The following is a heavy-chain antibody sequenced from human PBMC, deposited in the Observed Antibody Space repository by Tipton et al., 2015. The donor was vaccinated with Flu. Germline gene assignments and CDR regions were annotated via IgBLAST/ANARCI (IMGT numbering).Heavy chain of an antibody. V-gene: IGHV4-59*01. D-gene: IGHD6-19*01. Sequence: TLSLTCTVSGGSMNSYYWCWIRQPPGKGLEWIGYVYYTGSTNYNPSLKSRVTMSVDTSKKQFSLNLSSVTAADTAVYFCVRRVAVTGIYGFDIRGQGTLVTVSS. J-gene: IGHJ3*02. CDR3: VRRVAVTGIYGFDI. CDR1: GGSMNSYY. CDR2: VYYTGST.